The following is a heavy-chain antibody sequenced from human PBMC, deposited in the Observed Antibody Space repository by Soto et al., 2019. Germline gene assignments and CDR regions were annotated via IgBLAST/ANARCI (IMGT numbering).Heavy chain of an antibody. CDR3: TTNSSSSGEREYQIYYYYYYGMDV. CDR2: IRSKANSYAT. V-gene: IGHV3-73*01. CDR1: GFTFSGSA. Sequence: TGGSLRLSCAASGFTFSGSAMHWVRQASGKGLEWVGRIRSKANSYATAYAASVKGRFTISRDDSKNTAYLQMNSLKTEDTAVYYCTTNSSSSGEREYQIYYYYYYGMDVWGQGTTVTVSS. D-gene: IGHD6-6*01. J-gene: IGHJ6*02.